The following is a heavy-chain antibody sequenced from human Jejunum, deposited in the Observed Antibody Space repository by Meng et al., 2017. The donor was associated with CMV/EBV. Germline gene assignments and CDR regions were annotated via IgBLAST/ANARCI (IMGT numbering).Heavy chain of an antibody. D-gene: IGHD2/OR15-2a*01. CDR3: ARVGTIFSYAMDV. V-gene: IGHV1-69*04. CDR2: IIPVLGIA. CDR1: TYHSYA. Sequence: TYHSYAITWVRQAPGQGLEWMGRIIPVLGIANYAQRFQGRVTIIADTSTDKSTSTAYMELSSLRSEDTAVYYYARVGTIFSYAMDVWGQGTTVTVSS. J-gene: IGHJ6*02.